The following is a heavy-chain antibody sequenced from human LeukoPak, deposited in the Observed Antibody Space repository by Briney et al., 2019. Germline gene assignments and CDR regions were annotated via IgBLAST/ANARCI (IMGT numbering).Heavy chain of an antibody. D-gene: IGHD6-13*01. V-gene: IGHV4-59*01. CDR1: GRSISSYY. CDR3: ASQYSSSWSYMDV. J-gene: IGHJ6*03. Sequence: SETLSLTCTVSGRSISSYYWSWIPQPPAKGLEWIGYIYYSGSTNYNPSLKSRVTISVDTSKNQFSLKLSSVTAADTAVYYCASQYSSSWSYMDVWGKGTTVTVSS. CDR2: IYYSGST.